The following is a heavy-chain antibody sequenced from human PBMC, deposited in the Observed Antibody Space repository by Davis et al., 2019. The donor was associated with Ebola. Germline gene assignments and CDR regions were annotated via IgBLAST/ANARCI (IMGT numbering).Heavy chain of an antibody. CDR1: GFTFSGSA. CDR3: AREVGGYDWYFDY. CDR2: ISSSSSYI. V-gene: IGHV3-21*01. Sequence: GGSLRLSCAASGFTFSGSAMHWVRQAPGKGLEWVSSISSSSSYIYYADSVKGRFTISRDNAKNSLYLQMNSLRDEDTAVYYCAREVGGYDWYFDYWGQGTLVTVSS. J-gene: IGHJ4*02. D-gene: IGHD5-12*01.